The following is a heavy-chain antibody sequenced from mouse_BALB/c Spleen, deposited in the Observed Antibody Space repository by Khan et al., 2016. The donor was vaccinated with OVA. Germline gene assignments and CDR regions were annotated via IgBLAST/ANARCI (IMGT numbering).Heavy chain of an antibody. Sequence: EVKLEASGGGLVQPGGSMKLSCVASGFTFSNFWMNWVRQSPEKGLEWVAEIRWKSNNYAKHYAESVKGRFTISRYDSKSSVYLQMNNLRAEDSVIYYCRRPGGYYAWFAYWGQGTLVTVSA. CDR1: GFTFSNFW. CDR2: IRWKSNNYAK. V-gene: IGHV6-6*02. D-gene: IGHD2-3*01. J-gene: IGHJ3*01. CDR3: RRPGGYYAWFAY.